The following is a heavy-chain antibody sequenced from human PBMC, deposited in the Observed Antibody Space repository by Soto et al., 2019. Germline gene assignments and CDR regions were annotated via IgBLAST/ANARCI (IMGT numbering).Heavy chain of an antibody. CDR2: IYHSGST. J-gene: IGHJ5*02. Sequence: QLQLQESGSGLVKPSQTLSLTGTVSGGAISSGGYSWSWILQPPGKGLEWIGYIYHSGSTYYNPSLKRRVTRSLDMSKNPFSLKLSSVTAAATDVYYCARGPYCGGACYSYELASWGQGPVVSVSS. CDR3: ARGPYCGGACYSYELAS. D-gene: IGHD2-21*02. CDR1: GGAISSGGYS. V-gene: IGHV4-30-2*01.